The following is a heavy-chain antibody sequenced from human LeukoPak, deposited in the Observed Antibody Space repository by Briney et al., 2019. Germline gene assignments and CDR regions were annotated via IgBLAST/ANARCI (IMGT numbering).Heavy chain of an antibody. Sequence: GGSLRLSCAASGFTFSSYGMHWVRQAPGKGLEWVAVISYDGSNKYYADSVKGRFTISRDNSKNTLYLQMNSLTAEDTAIYYCAKATGTLGNWGQGTLVTVSS. CDR2: ISYDGSNK. CDR3: AKATGTLGN. D-gene: IGHD1-1*01. CDR1: GFTFSSYG. V-gene: IGHV3-30*18. J-gene: IGHJ4*02.